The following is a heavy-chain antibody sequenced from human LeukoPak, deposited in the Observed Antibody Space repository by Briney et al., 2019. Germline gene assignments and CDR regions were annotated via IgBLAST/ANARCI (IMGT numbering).Heavy chain of an antibody. D-gene: IGHD3-16*01. V-gene: IGHV1-3*01. J-gene: IGHJ6*04. CDR1: GYTFTSYA. Sequence: ASVKVSCKASGYTFTSYAMHWVRQAPEQRLEWVGWINAGNGNTKYSQKFQGRVTITRDTSASTAYMELSSLRSEDTAVYYCARGLGGRRVYYYYGMDVWGKGTTVTVSS. CDR3: ARGLGGRRVYYYYGMDV. CDR2: INAGNGNT.